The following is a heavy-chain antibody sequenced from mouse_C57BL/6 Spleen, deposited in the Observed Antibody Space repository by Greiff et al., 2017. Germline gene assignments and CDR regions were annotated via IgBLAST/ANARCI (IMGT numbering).Heavy chain of an antibody. CDR1: GFNIKDDY. CDR2: IDPENGDT. J-gene: IGHJ3*01. Sequence: EVQLQQSGAELVRPGASVKLSCTASGFNIKDDYMHWVKQRPEQGLEWIGWIDPENGDTEYASKFQGKATITADTSSNTAYLQLSSLTSEDTAVYYCTTAYYSNPGFAYWGQGTLVTVSA. CDR3: TTAYYSNPGFAY. V-gene: IGHV14-4*01. D-gene: IGHD2-5*01.